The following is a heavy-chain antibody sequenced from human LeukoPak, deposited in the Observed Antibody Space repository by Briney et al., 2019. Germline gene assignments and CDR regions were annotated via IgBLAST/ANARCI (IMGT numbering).Heavy chain of an antibody. CDR2: ISAYSGNT. CDR3: ARPPVYSSGWDPFDY. J-gene: IGHJ4*02. Sequence: ASVKVSCKASGYTFTSYGISWVRQAPGQGLEWMGWISAYSGNTNYAQKLLGRVTMTTDTSTSTAYMELRSLRSDDTAVYYCARPPVYSSGWDPFDYWGQGTLVTVSS. V-gene: IGHV1-18*01. D-gene: IGHD6-19*01. CDR1: GYTFTSYG.